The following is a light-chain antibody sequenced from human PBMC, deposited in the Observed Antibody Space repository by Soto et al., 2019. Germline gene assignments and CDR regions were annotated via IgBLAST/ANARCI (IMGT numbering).Light chain of an antibody. CDR1: SSDVGSYNL. V-gene: IGLV2-23*02. CDR2: EVT. J-gene: IGLJ3*02. CDR3: CSYAGSNTPWV. Sequence: QSALTQPASVSGSPGQSITISCTGNSSDVGSYNLVSWYQQHPGKAPKVTIYEVTKRPSGVSNRFSGSKSGNTASLTISGLKAEDEADYYCCSYAGSNTPWVFGGGTKLTVL.